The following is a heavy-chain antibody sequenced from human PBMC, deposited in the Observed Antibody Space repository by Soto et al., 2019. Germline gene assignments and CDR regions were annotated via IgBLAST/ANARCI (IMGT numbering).Heavy chain of an antibody. CDR1: GFTFSNYT. D-gene: IGHD3-10*01. CDR2: ISYDEIDK. Sequence: HPGGSLTLSCAASGFTFSNYTMHWVRQAPGKGLEWVALISYDEIDKYYADAVTGRFTISRDNSQNTLYLQMDSLRAEDTAVYYCAGGSGSSDYWGQGTLVTVSS. J-gene: IGHJ4*02. CDR3: AGGSGSSDY. V-gene: IGHV3-30*04.